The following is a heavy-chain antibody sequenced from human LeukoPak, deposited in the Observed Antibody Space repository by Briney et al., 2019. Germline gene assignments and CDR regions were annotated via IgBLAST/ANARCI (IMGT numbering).Heavy chain of an antibody. CDR3: AKYYYDSSGGYYFDY. CDR2: ISGSGGST. V-gene: IGHV3-23*01. Sequence: GGSLGLSCAASGFTFSDYAMSWVRQAPGKGLEWVSAISGSGGSTYYADSVKGRFTISRDNSKNTLYLQMNGLRAEDTAVYYCAKYYYDSSGGYYFDYWGQGTLVTVSS. D-gene: IGHD3-22*01. CDR1: GFTFSDYA. J-gene: IGHJ4*02.